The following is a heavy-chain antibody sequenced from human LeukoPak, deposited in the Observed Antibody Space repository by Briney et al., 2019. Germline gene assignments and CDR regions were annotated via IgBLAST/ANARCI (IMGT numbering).Heavy chain of an antibody. CDR3: VRVSGFCTNGVCPSFDP. V-gene: IGHV3-66*01. Sequence: GGSLRLSCSVSGFTISSHYMAWVRQVPGKGPEWVSLIHSGGSTYYADSVKGRFTIFRDNSKNTLYLQMNSLRTEDTAVYYCVRVSGFCTNGVCPSFDPWGQGTLVTVSS. CDR1: GFTISSHY. CDR2: IHSGGST. J-gene: IGHJ5*02. D-gene: IGHD2-8*01.